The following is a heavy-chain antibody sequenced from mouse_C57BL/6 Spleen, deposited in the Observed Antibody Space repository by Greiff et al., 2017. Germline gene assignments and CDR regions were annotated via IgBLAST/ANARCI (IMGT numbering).Heavy chain of an antibody. D-gene: IGHD2-2*01. Sequence: EVMLVESGGGLVKPGGSLKLSCAASGFTFSSYAMSWVRQTPEKRLEWVATISDGGSYTYYPDNVKGRFTISRDNAKNNLYLQMSHLKSEDTAMYYCARVYYGYDGFAYWGQGTLVTVSA. CDR3: ARVYYGYDGFAY. V-gene: IGHV5-4*03. J-gene: IGHJ3*01. CDR1: GFTFSSYA. CDR2: ISDGGSYT.